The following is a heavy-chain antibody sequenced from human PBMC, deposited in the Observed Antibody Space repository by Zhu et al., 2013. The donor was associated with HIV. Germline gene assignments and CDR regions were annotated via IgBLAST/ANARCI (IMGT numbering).Heavy chain of an antibody. CDR3: ARDLRSKAGLPNVRNKWELTFRY. CDR2: IIPIFGTA. CDR1: GGTFSSYA. V-gene: IGHV1-69*06. D-gene: IGHD1-26*01. J-gene: IGHJ4*02. Sequence: QVQLVQSGAEVKKPGSSVKVSCKASGGTFSSYAISWVRQAPGQGLEWMGGIIPIFGTANYAQKFQGRVTITADKSTSTAYMELSSLRSEDTAVYYCARDLRSKAGLPNVRNKWELTFRYWGRGNPGHRLL.